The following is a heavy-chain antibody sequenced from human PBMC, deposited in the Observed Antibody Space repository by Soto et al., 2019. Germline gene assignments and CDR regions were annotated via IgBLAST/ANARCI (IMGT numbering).Heavy chain of an antibody. J-gene: IGHJ4*02. CDR3: ARDPREYYFDY. CDR1: GFTFSDYC. CDR2: ISSSGSTI. V-gene: IGHV3-11*01. Sequence: GGSLRLSCAASGFTFSDYCVTWIRQAPGKGLEWVSYISSSGSTIYYADSMKGRFTISRDNAKNSLYLQMNSLRAEDTAVYYCARDPREYYFDYWGQGTLVTVSS.